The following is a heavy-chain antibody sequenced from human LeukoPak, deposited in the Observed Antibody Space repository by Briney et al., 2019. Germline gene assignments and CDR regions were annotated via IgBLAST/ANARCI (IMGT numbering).Heavy chain of an antibody. V-gene: IGHV4-4*07. D-gene: IGHD6-19*01. CDR3: ARDRGSGWPTSYWYFDL. J-gene: IGHJ2*01. CDR2: IYTSGST. CDR1: GGSISSYY. Sequence: PSETLSLTCTVSGGSISSYYWSWIRQPAGKGLEWIGRIYTSGSTNCNPSLKSRVTMSVDTSKNQFSLKLSSVTAADTAVYYCARDRGSGWPTSYWYFDLWGRGTLVTVSS.